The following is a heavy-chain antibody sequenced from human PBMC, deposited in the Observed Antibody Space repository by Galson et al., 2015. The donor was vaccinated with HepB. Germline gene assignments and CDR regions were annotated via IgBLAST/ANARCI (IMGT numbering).Heavy chain of an antibody. V-gene: IGHV3-15*07. CDR1: GFTFSNAW. CDR2: IKSKTDGGTT. J-gene: IGHJ3*02. Sequence: SLRLSCAASGFTFSNAWMNWVRQAPGKGLEWVGRIKSKTDGGTTDYAAPVKGRFTISRDDSKNTLYLQMNSLKTEDTAVYYSTTDMSHIVATIFAFDIWGQGTMVTVSS. CDR3: TTDMSHIVATIFAFDI. D-gene: IGHD5-12*01.